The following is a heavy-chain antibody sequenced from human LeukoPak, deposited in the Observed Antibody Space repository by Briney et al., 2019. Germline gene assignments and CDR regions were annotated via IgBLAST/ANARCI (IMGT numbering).Heavy chain of an antibody. CDR2: IKQDGSEK. J-gene: IGHJ3*02. Sequence: PGGSLRLSCAASGFTFSNYGMNWVRQAPGKGLEWVANIKQDGSEKYYVDSVKGRFTISRDNAKNSLYLQMNSLRAEDTAVYYCARGLNHDAFDIWGQGTMVTVSS. CDR1: GFTFSNYG. CDR3: ARGLNHDAFDI. V-gene: IGHV3-7*04. D-gene: IGHD1-14*01.